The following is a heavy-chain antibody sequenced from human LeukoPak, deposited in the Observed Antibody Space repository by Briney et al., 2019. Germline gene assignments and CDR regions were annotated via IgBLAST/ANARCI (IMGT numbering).Heavy chain of an antibody. D-gene: IGHD2-15*01. J-gene: IGHJ4*02. CDR3: ARASSSYCSGGRCYIDY. V-gene: IGHV3-23*01. CDR1: GFTFSSYA. CDR2: ISGSGGST. Sequence: GGSLRLSCAASGFTFSSYAMSWVRQAPGKGLEWVSAISGSGGSTYYADSVKGRFTTSRDNSKNTLYLQMNSLRAEDTAVYYCARASSSYCSGGRCYIDYWGQGTLVAVSS.